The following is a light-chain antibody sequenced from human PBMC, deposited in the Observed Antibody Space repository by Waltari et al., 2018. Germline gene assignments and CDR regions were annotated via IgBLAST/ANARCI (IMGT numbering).Light chain of an antibody. V-gene: IGKV2-28*01. Sequence: DIVMTQSPLSLPVTPGEPASLSCRSSQSLLHSNGDTYLDWYLQKPGQSPQVLIYWGSNRASGVPDRFSGSGSGTDFTLKISRVEAEDVGVYYCMQALQTPRTFGQGTRLEIK. CDR3: MQALQTPRT. CDR2: WGS. CDR1: QSLLHSNGDTY. J-gene: IGKJ5*01.